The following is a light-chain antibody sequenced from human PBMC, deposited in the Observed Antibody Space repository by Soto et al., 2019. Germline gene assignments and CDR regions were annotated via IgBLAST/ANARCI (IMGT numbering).Light chain of an antibody. V-gene: IGLV2-14*01. CDR2: EVS. Sequence: QSALTQHASVSGYPGQSINISCTGTSSDVGGYNNVSWYQQHPGKAPKLMIYEVSNRPSGVSNRCSGSKSGNTASLTISWLQAEDEADYYCSSYTSSSTLVVFVRRTKLTVL. CDR1: SSDVGGYNN. CDR3: SSYTSSSTLVV. J-gene: IGLJ2*01.